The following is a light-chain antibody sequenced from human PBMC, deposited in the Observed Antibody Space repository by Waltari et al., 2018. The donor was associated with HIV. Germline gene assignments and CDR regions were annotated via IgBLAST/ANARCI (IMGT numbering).Light chain of an antibody. CDR1: ALPRKY. CDR2: KDS. CDR3: ESADSSGSWV. V-gene: IGLV3-25*03. J-gene: IGLJ3*02. Sequence: VLTQPPSVSVSPGQTARITCSGDALPRKYSYWYQQKPGQAPVLVIYKDSERPSGIPERFSGSSSGTIVTLTISGVQAEDEADYYCESADSSGSWVFGGGTKLTVL.